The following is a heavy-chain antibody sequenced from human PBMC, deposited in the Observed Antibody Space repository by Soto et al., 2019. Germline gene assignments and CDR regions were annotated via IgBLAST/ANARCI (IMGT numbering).Heavy chain of an antibody. V-gene: IGHV1-2*06. Sequence: QVQLVQSGAEVKKPGASVTVSCKASGYTFSDYYLHWVRQAPGQGPEWMGRINPNSGDAKFAQKFQGRVTMTRDTSVRTAFMELNWLKSDDTAVYYCARESGGATATLDYSFFYMDVWGKGTTVTVSS. CDR1: GYTFSDYY. J-gene: IGHJ6*03. CDR2: INPNSGDA. CDR3: ARESGGATATLDYSFFYMDV. D-gene: IGHD5-12*01.